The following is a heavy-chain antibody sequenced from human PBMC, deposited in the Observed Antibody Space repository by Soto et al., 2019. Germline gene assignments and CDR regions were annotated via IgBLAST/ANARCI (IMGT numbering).Heavy chain of an antibody. Sequence: LSLTCTVSGGSISSGGYYWSWIRQHPGKGLEWIGYIYYSGSTYYNPSLKSRVTISVDTSKNQFSLKLSSVTAADTAVYYCARGPGAYGDFVQPLDLDYWGQGTLVTVSS. CDR3: ARGPGAYGDFVQPLDLDY. J-gene: IGHJ4*02. CDR2: IYYSGST. V-gene: IGHV4-31*03. D-gene: IGHD4-17*01. CDR1: GGSISSGGYY.